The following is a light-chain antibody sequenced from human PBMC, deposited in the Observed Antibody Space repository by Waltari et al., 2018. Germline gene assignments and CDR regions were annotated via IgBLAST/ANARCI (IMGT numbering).Light chain of an antibody. Sequence: QSVLTQTTSVSEAPRQRVTISCYGSRSNIGNNAVNWYQQVPGKAPKLLVFADDLLPSGVSDRFSGSKSGTSASLAISGLRSEDEGVYFCAAWDDSLKGVLFGGGTKLTVL. CDR2: ADD. V-gene: IGLV1-36*01. CDR1: RSNIGNNA. CDR3: AAWDDSLKGVL. J-gene: IGLJ2*01.